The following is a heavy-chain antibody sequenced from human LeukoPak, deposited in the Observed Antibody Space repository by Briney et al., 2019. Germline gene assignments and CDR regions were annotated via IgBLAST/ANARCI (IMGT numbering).Heavy chain of an antibody. Sequence: WASVKVSFKASGYTFTNYGISWVRQAPGQGLEWMGWISGYNGDTRNPQKLQGRITLTTDTSTSTAYMELRSLRSDDTAVYYCARDSYSSSRYEYWGQGTLVTVSS. CDR2: ISGYNGDT. J-gene: IGHJ4*02. D-gene: IGHD6-13*01. CDR3: ARDSYSSSRYEY. CDR1: GYTFTNYG. V-gene: IGHV1-18*01.